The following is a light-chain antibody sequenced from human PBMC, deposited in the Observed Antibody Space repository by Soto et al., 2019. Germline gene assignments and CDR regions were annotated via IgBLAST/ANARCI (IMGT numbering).Light chain of an antibody. Sequence: EIVMTQSPATLSVSPGERATLSCGASQSVSSNLAWYQQKPGQAPRLLIYGASTRATGIPARFSGSGSGTEFTLTISSLQSEDFAIYYCQQSNIFPLTFGGGTKVDIK. CDR3: QQSNIFPLT. CDR2: GAS. J-gene: IGKJ4*01. CDR1: QSVSSN. V-gene: IGKV3-15*01.